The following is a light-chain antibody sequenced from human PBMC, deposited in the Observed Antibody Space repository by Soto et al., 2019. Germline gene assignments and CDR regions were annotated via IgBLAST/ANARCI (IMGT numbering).Light chain of an antibody. CDR3: QQFNNWPPWT. J-gene: IGKJ1*01. CDR1: QRVDRN. CDR2: GAF. Sequence: EIVMTQSPATLSVSPGERATLSCRASQRVDRNVAWYQQKPGQAPRLLIYGAFIRATGIPDRFSGSGSGTEFTLTISSLQSEDFAVYYCQQFNNWPPWTFGQGTKVEIK. V-gene: IGKV3-15*01.